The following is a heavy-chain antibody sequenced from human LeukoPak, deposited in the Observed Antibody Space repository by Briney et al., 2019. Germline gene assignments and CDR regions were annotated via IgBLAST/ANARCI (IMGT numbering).Heavy chain of an antibody. CDR3: ARVGRGDHTWGSYYCDH. V-gene: IGHV4-59*01. CDR2: ISPSGST. D-gene: IGHD3-16*01. J-gene: IGHJ4*02. Sequence: PSESLSLSCTVSGDSFSSYRWSWLRQSLGKGLEWIGYISPSGSTSYNPSFKSRVTFSVDTSKSQFSLRLTSVTAADTAVYYCARVGRGDHTWGSYYCDHWGQGALVSVSS. CDR1: GDSFSSYR.